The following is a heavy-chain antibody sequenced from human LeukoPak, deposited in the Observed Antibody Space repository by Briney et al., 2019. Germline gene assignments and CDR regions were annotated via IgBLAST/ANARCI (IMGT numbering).Heavy chain of an antibody. CDR3: ARVVVATSTFDY. D-gene: IGHD5-12*01. Sequence: ASVKVSCKASGGTVSSYAISWVRQAPGQGLEWMGGIIPIFGTANYAQKFQGRVTITADKSTSTAYMELSSLRSEDTAVYYCARVVVATSTFDYWGQGTLVTVSS. CDR2: IIPIFGTA. J-gene: IGHJ4*02. CDR1: GGTVSSYA. V-gene: IGHV1-69*06.